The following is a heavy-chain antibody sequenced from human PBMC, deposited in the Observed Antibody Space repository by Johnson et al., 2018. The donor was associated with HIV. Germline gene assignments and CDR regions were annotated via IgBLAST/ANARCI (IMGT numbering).Heavy chain of an antibody. CDR2: IYTGGST. Sequence: VQLVEPGGGLVQPGGSLRLSCAASGFTVSSNYMSWVRQAPGKGLEWVSVIYTGGSTHYADSVKGRFTISRDNSKNTLYLQMNSLRAEDTAVYYCARDYQWLVQDDAFDIWGQGTMVTVSS. J-gene: IGHJ3*02. CDR1: GFTVSSNY. CDR3: ARDYQWLVQDDAFDI. D-gene: IGHD6-19*01. V-gene: IGHV3-66*02.